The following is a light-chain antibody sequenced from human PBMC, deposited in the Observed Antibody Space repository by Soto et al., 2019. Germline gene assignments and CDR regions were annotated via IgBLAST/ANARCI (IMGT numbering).Light chain of an antibody. CDR3: GSFAGGNTYV. CDR1: SSDVGGYNY. Sequence: QSALTQPASMSGSPGQSIAISRTGTSSDVGGYNYVSWYQHHPGKAPKLMIFDVSNRPSGVSNRFSGSKSGNTASLTISGLQTEDEADYYCGSFAGGNTYVFGAGTKVTVL. J-gene: IGLJ1*01. V-gene: IGLV2-14*03. CDR2: DVS.